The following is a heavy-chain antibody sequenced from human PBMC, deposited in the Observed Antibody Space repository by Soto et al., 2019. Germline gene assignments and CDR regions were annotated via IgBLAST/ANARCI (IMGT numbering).Heavy chain of an antibody. CDR1: GFTFDYYW. CDR3: ARGGVGNFDL. J-gene: IGHJ4*02. Sequence: EVQLVESGGGLVQPGGSLRLTCAASGFTFDYYWMHWVRQAPGKGLVWVSRIHSDGSATTYADSVKCRFTISRDNTKNTVYLQMNSLGVEDTAVYFCARGGVGNFDLWGRGTLVTVSS. D-gene: IGHD1-26*01. CDR2: IHSDGSAT. V-gene: IGHV3-74*03.